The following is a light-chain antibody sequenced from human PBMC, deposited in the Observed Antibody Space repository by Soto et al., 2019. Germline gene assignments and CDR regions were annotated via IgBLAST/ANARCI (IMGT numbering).Light chain of an antibody. CDR1: QSISTW. Sequence: DIQMTQSPSTLSASVGDRVTITCRASQSISTWLAWYQQKPGKAPKLLIYDASSLESGVPSRFSGSGSGTEFTLTTSSLQPDDFATYYCQQYNSYSVTFGGGTKVDIK. J-gene: IGKJ4*01. CDR2: DAS. V-gene: IGKV1-5*01. CDR3: QQYNSYSVT.